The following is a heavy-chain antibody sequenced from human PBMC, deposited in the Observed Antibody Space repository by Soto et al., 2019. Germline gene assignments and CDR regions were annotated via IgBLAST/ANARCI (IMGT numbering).Heavy chain of an antibody. Sequence: EVQLVESGGGLVKPGGSLRLSCAASGFTFSSYSMNWVRQAPGKGLEWVSSIGSSSSYIYYADSVKGRFTISRDNAKNSLYLQMNSLRAEDTAVYYCARDSSYCSGGSCYGGGMDVWGQGTTVTVSS. CDR1: GFTFSSYS. J-gene: IGHJ6*02. V-gene: IGHV3-21*01. D-gene: IGHD2-15*01. CDR2: IGSSSSYI. CDR3: ARDSSYCSGGSCYGGGMDV.